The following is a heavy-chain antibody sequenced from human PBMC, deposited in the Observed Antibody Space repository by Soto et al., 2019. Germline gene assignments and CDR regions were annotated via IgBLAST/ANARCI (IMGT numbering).Heavy chain of an antibody. V-gene: IGHV3-48*01. D-gene: IGHD2-15*01. J-gene: IGHJ4*02. Sequence: EVQLVESGGGLVQPGGSLRLSCAASGFTFSSYSMNWVRQAPGKGLEWVSYISSSSSTIYYADSVKGRFTISGDTAKNSLYQQMNSLRAEDTAVYYCARDKGRSPLDYWGQGTLVTVSS. CDR2: ISSSSSTI. CDR3: ARDKGRSPLDY. CDR1: GFTFSSYS.